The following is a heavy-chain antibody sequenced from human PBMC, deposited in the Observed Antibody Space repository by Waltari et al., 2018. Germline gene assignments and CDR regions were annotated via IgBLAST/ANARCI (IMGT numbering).Heavy chain of an antibody. Sequence: QLQLQESGPGLVKPSETLSLTCTVSGGSISSTSYYWGWIRQPPGKGLEWIGSFYYGGMTYYNPSLKRRITISVDTSKNQFSLKLNSVTAADTAVYYCARPCCVGGGALLSLDLWGQGTLVTVSS. D-gene: IGHD3-16*01. J-gene: IGHJ5*02. CDR1: GGSISSTSYY. CDR2: FYYGGMT. CDR3: ARPCCVGGGALLSLDL. V-gene: IGHV4-39*01.